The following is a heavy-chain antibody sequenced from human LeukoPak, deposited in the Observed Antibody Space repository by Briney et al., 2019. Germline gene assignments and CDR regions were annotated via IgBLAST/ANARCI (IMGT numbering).Heavy chain of an antibody. J-gene: IGHJ4*02. D-gene: IGHD4-17*01. CDR1: GGTFSRYA. CDR2: IIPILGIA. Sequence: ASVKVSCKASGGTFSRYAISWVRQAPGQGLEWMGRIIPILGIANYAQKFQGRVTITADKSTSTAYMELSSLRSEDTAVYYCARESTTTNNFDYWGQGTLDTVSS. CDR3: ARESTTTNNFDY. V-gene: IGHV1-69*04.